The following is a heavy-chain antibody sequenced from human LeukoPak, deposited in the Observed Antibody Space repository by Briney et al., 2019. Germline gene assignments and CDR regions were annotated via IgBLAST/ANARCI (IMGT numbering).Heavy chain of an antibody. J-gene: IGHJ4*02. CDR2: ITFSGSST. V-gene: IGHV3-23*01. CDR3: AKGGIVLMVYATYFDY. Sequence: GGSLRLSCVASGFTFSSNAMSWVRQAPGMGPDWVSSITFSGSSTDYADSVKGRFTISRDNSKNTLYLQMSSLRAEDTAVYYCAKGGIVLMVYATYFDYWGQGTLVTVSS. CDR1: GFTFSSNA. D-gene: IGHD2-8*01.